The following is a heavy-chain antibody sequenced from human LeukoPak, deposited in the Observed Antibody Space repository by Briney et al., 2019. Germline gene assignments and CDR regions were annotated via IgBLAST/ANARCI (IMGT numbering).Heavy chain of an antibody. CDR3: ARGVARGRLGELSALDY. CDR1: GFTFSSYG. CDR2: ISYDGSNK. J-gene: IGHJ4*02. D-gene: IGHD3-16*02. V-gene: IGHV3-30*03. Sequence: GGSLRLSCAASGFTFSSYGMHWVRQAPGKGLEWVAVISYDGSNKYYADSVKGRFTISRDNAKNSLYLQMNSLRAEDTAVYYCARGVARGRLGELSALDYWGQGTLVTVSS.